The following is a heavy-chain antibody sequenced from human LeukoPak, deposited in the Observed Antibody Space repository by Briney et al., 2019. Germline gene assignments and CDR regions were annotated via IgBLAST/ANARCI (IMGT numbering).Heavy chain of an antibody. D-gene: IGHD3-9*01. J-gene: IGHJ4*02. Sequence: ASVKVSCKASGYTFISYFVYWVRQAPGQRLEWMGWINAGNDNKKYSQKFQDRVTITRDTSANTAYMELSSLRYEDTAVYYCARVTGTYCDYWGQGSLVTVSS. V-gene: IGHV1-3*01. CDR3: ARVTGTYCDY. CDR2: INAGNDNK. CDR1: GYTFISYF.